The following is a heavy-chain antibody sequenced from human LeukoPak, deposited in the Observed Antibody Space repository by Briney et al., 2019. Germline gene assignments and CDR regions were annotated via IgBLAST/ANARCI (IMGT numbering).Heavy chain of an antibody. J-gene: IGHJ4*02. Sequence: PGGSLRLSCAASGFTFSSYGMHWVRQAPGKGLEWVAVIWYDGSNKYYADSVKGRFTISRDNSQSTLYLQMNNLRTEDTAIYFCATLRYGSGSYYADYWGQGTQVTVSS. V-gene: IGHV3-33*03. CDR3: ATLRYGSGSYYADY. D-gene: IGHD3-10*01. CDR1: GFTFSSYG. CDR2: IWYDGSNK.